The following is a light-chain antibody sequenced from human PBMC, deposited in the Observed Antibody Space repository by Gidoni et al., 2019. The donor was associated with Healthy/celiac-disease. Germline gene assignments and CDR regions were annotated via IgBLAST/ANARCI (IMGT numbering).Light chain of an antibody. V-gene: IGKV1-5*03. CDR1: QSISSW. CDR2: KAS. J-gene: IGKJ1*01. Sequence: DIKMTQSPSTLSASVGDRVTITGRASQSISSWLAWYQQKPGKAPKLLIYKASSLESGVPSRFSGSGSGTEFTLTISSLQPDDFATYYCQQYNSYSGTFGQGTKVEIK. CDR3: QQYNSYSGT.